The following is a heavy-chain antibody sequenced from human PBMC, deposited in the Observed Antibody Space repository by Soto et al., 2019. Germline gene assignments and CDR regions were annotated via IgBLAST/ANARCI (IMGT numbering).Heavy chain of an antibody. CDR2: IHRTGST. D-gene: IGHD3-10*01. Sequence: SETLSLTCIVSRGSISSYYWSWVRQPPGKGLEWIGFIHRTGSTKYNPSLESRVTISVDTSQNQLSLRLSSVTAADTAVYYCERESAGSGKNNWFDPWGQGILVTVSS. CDR1: RGSISSYY. V-gene: IGHV4-59*01. J-gene: IGHJ5*02. CDR3: ERESAGSGKNNWFDP.